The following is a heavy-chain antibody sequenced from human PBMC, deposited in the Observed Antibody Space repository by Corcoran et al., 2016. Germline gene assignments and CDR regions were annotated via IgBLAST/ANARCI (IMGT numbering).Heavy chain of an antibody. Sequence: QVQLVQSGAEVKKPGASVKVSCTASGYTFTSYGISWVRQAPGRGLEWRGWISAYNGNTNYAQTLQGRVTMTTDTSTSTAYMELRSLESADTAVDDCARGNRDMIGVGYWGQGTLVTVSS. CDR1: GYTFTSYG. CDR2: ISAYNGNT. CDR3: ARGNRDMIGVGY. V-gene: IGHV1-18*01. D-gene: IGHD3-22*01. J-gene: IGHJ4*02.